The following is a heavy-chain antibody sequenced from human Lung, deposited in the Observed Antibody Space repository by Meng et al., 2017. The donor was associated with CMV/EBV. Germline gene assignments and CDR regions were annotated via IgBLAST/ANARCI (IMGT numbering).Heavy chain of an antibody. D-gene: IGHD1-1*01. J-gene: IGHJ3*02. CDR3: ASPREGVRAFDI. CDR1: GGSISSSSYY. Sequence: SXTLSLTCTVSGGSISSSSYYWGWIRQPPGKGLEWIGSIYYSGSTYYNPSLKSRVTISVDTSKNQFSLKLSSMTAADTAVYYCASPREGVRAFDIWGQGTMVTVSS. V-gene: IGHV4-39*01. CDR2: IYYSGST.